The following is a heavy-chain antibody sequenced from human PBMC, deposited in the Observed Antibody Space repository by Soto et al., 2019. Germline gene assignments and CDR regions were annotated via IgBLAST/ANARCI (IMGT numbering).Heavy chain of an antibody. CDR1: GYTFTSYG. Sequence: ASVKVSCKASGYTFTSYGISWVRQAPGQGLEWMGWISAYNGNTNYAQKLQGRVTMTTDTSTSTAYMELRSLRSDDTAVYYCARDRVAVAGTTLIDYWGQGTLVTVSS. D-gene: IGHD6-19*01. V-gene: IGHV1-18*01. CDR3: ARDRVAVAGTTLIDY. CDR2: ISAYNGNT. J-gene: IGHJ4*02.